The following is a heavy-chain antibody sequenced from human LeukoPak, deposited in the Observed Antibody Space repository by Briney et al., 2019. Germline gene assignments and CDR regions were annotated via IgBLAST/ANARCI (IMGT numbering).Heavy chain of an antibody. D-gene: IGHD4-11*01. Sequence: SVKVSCKASGGTFSSYAISWVRQASGQGLEWMGGIIPIFGTANYAQKFQGRVTITTDESTSTAYMELSSLRSEDTAVYYCATLVTTVNTGWHDAFDIWAKGQWSPSLQ. CDR3: ATLVTTVNTGWHDAFDI. CDR2: IIPIFGTA. J-gene: IGHJ3*02. CDR1: GGTFSSYA. V-gene: IGHV1-69*05.